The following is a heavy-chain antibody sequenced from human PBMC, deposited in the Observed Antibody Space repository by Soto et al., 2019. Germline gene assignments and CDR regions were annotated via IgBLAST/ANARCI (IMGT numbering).Heavy chain of an antibody. Sequence: QVQLVESGGGVVQPGRSLRLSCAASGFTFSSYGMHWVRQAPGKGLEWVAVIWYDGSNKYYADSVKGRFTISRDNSKNTLYLQKNSLRAEDTAVYYCAGTVGERYGKDVWGQGTTVTVSS. J-gene: IGHJ6*02. CDR3: AGTVGERYGKDV. CDR2: IWYDGSNK. V-gene: IGHV3-33*01. D-gene: IGHD1-26*01. CDR1: GFTFSSYG.